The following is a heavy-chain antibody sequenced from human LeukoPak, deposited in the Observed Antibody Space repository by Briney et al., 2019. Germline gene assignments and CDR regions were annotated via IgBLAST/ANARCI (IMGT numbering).Heavy chain of an antibody. CDR3: ARAGEMRYMDA. V-gene: IGHV1-46*01. Sequence: GASVKVSCKASGYTFTSYHMHWVRQAPGQGLEWMGIINPSGGTTNYAQKFRGRVTMTRDMSTSTVYMELSSLRSEDTAVYYCARAGEMRYMDAWGKGTAVTVSS. CDR2: INPSGGTT. J-gene: IGHJ6*03. CDR1: GYTFTSYH. D-gene: IGHD5-24*01.